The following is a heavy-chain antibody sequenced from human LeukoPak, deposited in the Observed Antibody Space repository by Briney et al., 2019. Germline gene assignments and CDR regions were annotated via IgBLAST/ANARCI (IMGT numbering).Heavy chain of an antibody. CDR1: GFTVSSNY. CDR2: IYSGGST. J-gene: IGHJ4*02. CDR3: AKGITIFGVVILHALDY. D-gene: IGHD3-3*01. V-gene: IGHV3-66*02. Sequence: PGGPLRLSCAASGFTVSSNYMSWVRQAPGKGLEWVSVIYSGGSTYYADSVKGRFTISRDNSKNTLYLQMNSLRAEDTAVYYCAKGITIFGVVILHALDYWGQGTLVTVSS.